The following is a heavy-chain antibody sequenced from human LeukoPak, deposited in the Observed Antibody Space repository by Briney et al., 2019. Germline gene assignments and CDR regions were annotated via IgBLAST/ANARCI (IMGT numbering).Heavy chain of an antibody. CDR3: ARVGNYYDSSGWFDY. J-gene: IGHJ5*01. CDR2: IIPIFGTA. V-gene: IGHV1-69*05. D-gene: IGHD3-22*01. Sequence: GASVKVSCKASGGTFSSYAISWVRQAPGQGLEWMGGIIPIFGTANYAQKFQGRVTMTRDTSISTAYMELSRLRSDDTAVYYCARVGNYYDSSGWFDYWGQGTLVTVSS. CDR1: GGTFSSYA.